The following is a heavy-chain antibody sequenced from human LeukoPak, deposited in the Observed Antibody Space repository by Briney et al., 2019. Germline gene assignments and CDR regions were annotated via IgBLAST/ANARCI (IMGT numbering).Heavy chain of an antibody. CDR2: ITPMFGTS. D-gene: IGHD3-3*01. CDR3: ASPVKYYDTWSGYPPFDY. J-gene: IGHJ4*02. V-gene: IGHV1-69*01. Sequence: SVKVSCKASGGTFSRHTISWVRQSPGQGLEWMGGITPMFGTSNYAQKFRGRVTITADESTSTAYVELSSLRSEDTAIYYCASPVKYYDTWSGYPPFDYWGQGTLVTVSS. CDR1: GGTFSRHT.